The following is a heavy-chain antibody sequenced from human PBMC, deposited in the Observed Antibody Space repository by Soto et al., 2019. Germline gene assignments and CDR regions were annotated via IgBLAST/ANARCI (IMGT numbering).Heavy chain of an antibody. J-gene: IGHJ4*02. Sequence: EVQLVETGGGLIQPGGSLILSCAASGFTVSSNYTNWVRQAPGKGLEWVSIIYSDGTTSYADSVKGRFTISRDNFKNTLHLQMNSLRAEDTAVYYCAILSNWGQGTLVTVSS. CDR1: GFTVSSNY. CDR3: AILSN. D-gene: IGHD6-6*01. V-gene: IGHV3-53*02. CDR2: IYSDGTT.